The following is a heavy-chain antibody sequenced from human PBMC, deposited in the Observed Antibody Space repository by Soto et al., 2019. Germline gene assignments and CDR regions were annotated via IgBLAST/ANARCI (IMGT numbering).Heavy chain of an antibody. J-gene: IGHJ6*02. V-gene: IGHV3-7*03. Sequence: VQLVESGGDLVQPGGSLRLSCVGSGFTVSSYWIGWVRQTPGKGLEWVATIKADGTEKYYVDSVKGRFTFSRDNAKTSVYLEMNSLRAEDTYVYYCVTAVRGYNANGDLWGQGTTVTVSS. CDR3: VTAVRGYNANGDL. D-gene: IGHD5-12*01. CDR1: GFTVSSYW. CDR2: IKADGTEK.